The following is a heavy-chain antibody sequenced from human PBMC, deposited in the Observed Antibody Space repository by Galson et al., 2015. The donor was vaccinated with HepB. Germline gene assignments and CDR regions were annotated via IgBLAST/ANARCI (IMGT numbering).Heavy chain of an antibody. D-gene: IGHD1-26*01. CDR3: ARGHVIVGATGDAFDI. CDR1: GFTVSSNY. J-gene: IGHJ3*02. CDR2: IYSGGST. Sequence: SLRLSCAASGFTVSSNYMSWVRQAPGKGLEWVSVIYSGGSTYYADSVKGRFTISRDNSKNTLYLQMNSLRAEDTAVYYCARGHVIVGATGDAFDIWGQGTMVTVSS. V-gene: IGHV3-53*01.